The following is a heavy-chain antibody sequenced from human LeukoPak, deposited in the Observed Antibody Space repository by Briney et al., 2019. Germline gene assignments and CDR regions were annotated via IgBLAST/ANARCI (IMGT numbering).Heavy chain of an antibody. V-gene: IGHV1-69*13. CDR1: GGTFSSYA. D-gene: IGHD5-12*01. J-gene: IGHJ4*02. CDR2: IIPIFGTA. CDR3: AREGRGPYYFDY. Sequence: SVKVSCKASGGTFSSYAISWVRQAPGQGLEWMGGIIPIFGTANYAQKFQGRVTITADESTSTAYMELSSLRSEDTAVYYCAREGRGPYYFDYWGQGTLVTVSS.